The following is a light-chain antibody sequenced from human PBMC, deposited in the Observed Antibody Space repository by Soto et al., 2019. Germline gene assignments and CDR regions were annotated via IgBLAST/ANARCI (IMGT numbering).Light chain of an antibody. J-gene: IGKJ1*01. V-gene: IGKV3D-7*01. Sequence: PGERVTLSCRASQSVSSSYLTWYQQKPGQAPRLLIYGASTRATGIPARFTGSGSGTEFTLSLSSLQPEDFAVDDCLQHNNWWTFGQGTKVEIK. CDR1: QSVSSSY. CDR3: LQHNNWWT. CDR2: GAS.